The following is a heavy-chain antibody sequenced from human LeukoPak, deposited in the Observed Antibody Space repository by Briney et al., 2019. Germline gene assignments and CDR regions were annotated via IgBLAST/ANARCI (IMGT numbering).Heavy chain of an antibody. CDR3: AIFDFLFGEINNWFDP. J-gene: IGHJ5*02. Sequence: PGESLKISCKVSGYNFTIYWIGWVRQMPGKGLEWMGIIYPGDSDTRYSPSFQGQVTISADKSISTAYLQWNSLKASDTAMYYCAIFDFLFGEINNWFDPWGQGTLVTVSS. CDR1: GYNFTIYW. V-gene: IGHV5-51*03. CDR2: IYPGDSDT. D-gene: IGHD3-16*01.